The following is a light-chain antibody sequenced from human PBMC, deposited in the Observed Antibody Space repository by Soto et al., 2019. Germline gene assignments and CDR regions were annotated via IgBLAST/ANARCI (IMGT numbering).Light chain of an antibody. Sequence: DIQMSQSPSTLSASVGDRVTITCRASQSISKSLAWYQQKPGKAPSLLINDASTLERGVPSRFSGSGSATEFILTISSLQPDDFATYYCQHYGTYSRTFGQGTNVDIK. J-gene: IGKJ1*01. V-gene: IGKV1-5*01. CDR3: QHYGTYSRT. CDR1: QSISKS. CDR2: DAS.